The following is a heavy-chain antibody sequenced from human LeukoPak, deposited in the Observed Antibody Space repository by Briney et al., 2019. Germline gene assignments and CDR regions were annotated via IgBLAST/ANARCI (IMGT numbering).Heavy chain of an antibody. D-gene: IGHD3-10*01. V-gene: IGHV3-23*01. CDR2: ISTDAGET. Sequence: GGSLRLSCAASGFIFNTYWMSWVRQAPGKGLEWVSAISTDAGETHYADSVKGRFTISRDNSKNTVSLQMSSLRAEDTALYYCAKGSGNGYGSGPFDYWGQGTLVTVSS. CDR1: GFIFNTYW. CDR3: AKGSGNGYGSGPFDY. J-gene: IGHJ4*02.